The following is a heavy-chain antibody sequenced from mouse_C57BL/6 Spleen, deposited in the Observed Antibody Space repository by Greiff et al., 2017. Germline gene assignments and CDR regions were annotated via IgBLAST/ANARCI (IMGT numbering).Heavy chain of an antibody. J-gene: IGHJ3*01. CDR1: GYTFTDYE. CDR2: IDPETGGT. Sequence: QVQLKQSGAELVRPGASVTLSCKASGYTFTDYEMHWVKQTPVHGLEWIGAIDPETGGTAYNQKFKGKAILTADNSSSTAYMELRSLTSEDSAVYYCTREGASWAWFAYWGQGTLVTVSA. CDR3: TREGASWAWFAY. V-gene: IGHV1-15*01. D-gene: IGHD4-1*01.